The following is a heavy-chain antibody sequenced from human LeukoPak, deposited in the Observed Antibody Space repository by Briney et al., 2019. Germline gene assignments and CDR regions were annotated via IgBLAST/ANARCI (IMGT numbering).Heavy chain of an antibody. J-gene: IGHJ6*03. D-gene: IGHD3-10*01. Sequence: SETLSLTCTVSGGSISGYYWNWIRQPPGKGLEWIGYIYYSGNTNYNPSLESRVTISLDTSKNQFSLKLSSVTAADTAVYFCAGYYGSGTNSHYYYMDVWGKGTTVTISS. CDR2: IYYSGNT. V-gene: IGHV4-59*01. CDR3: AGYYGSGTNSHYYYMDV. CDR1: GGSISGYY.